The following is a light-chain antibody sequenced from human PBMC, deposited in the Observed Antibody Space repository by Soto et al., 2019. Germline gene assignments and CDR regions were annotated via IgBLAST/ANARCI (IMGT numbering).Light chain of an antibody. CDR2: AAS. V-gene: IGKV1-12*01. J-gene: IGKJ4*01. Sequence: DIQMTQSPSSVSASVGDRVTITCRASQDINSWLAWYQHKPGIAPKLLIYAASTLQSGVPSRFRSSGSGTDFSLTISSVQPEDFASYYCQQANTFPLTFGGGTKVEIK. CDR3: QQANTFPLT. CDR1: QDINSW.